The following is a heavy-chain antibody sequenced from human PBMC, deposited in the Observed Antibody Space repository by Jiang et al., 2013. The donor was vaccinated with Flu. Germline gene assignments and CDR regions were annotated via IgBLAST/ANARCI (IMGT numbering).Heavy chain of an antibody. Sequence: GAEVKKPGSSVKVSCKASGGTFSSYAISWVRQAPGQGLEWMGRIIPILGIANYAQKFQGRVTITADKSTSTAYMELSSLRSEDTAVYYCARDRARRNCGGDCYDWYFDLWGRGTLVTVSS. CDR3: ARDRARRNCGGDCYDWYFDL. J-gene: IGHJ2*01. CDR1: GGTFSSYA. V-gene: IGHV1-69*04. CDR2: IIPILGIA. D-gene: IGHD2-21*02.